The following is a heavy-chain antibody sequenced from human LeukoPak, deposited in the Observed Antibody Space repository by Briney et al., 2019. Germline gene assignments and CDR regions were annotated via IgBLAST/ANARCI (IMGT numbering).Heavy chain of an antibody. J-gene: IGHJ4*02. D-gene: IGHD1-14*01. CDR2: INTDTGNP. Sequence: ASVKVSCKASGYTFTSYAMNWVRQAPGQGLEWMGWINTDTGNPTYAQGFTGRFVFSLDTSVSTAYLQISSLKAGDTAVYYCSRPIRNDYGDYWGQGTLVTVSS. V-gene: IGHV7-4-1*02. CDR1: GYTFTSYA. CDR3: SRPIRNDYGDY.